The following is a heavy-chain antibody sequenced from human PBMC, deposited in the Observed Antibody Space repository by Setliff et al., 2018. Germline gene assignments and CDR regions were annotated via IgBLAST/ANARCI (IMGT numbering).Heavy chain of an antibody. CDR2: ISSTSNTM. J-gene: IGHJ4*02. D-gene: IGHD3-16*01. Sequence: GGSLRLSCATSGFSFSGYGMHWVRQAPGKGLEWISYISSTSNTMYYADSVKGRFTISRDSAKNSLYLQMNSLRAEDTAVYYCARVGVFGGGYFDFWGQGTLVTVAS. CDR1: GFSFSGYG. CDR3: ARVGVFGGGYFDF. V-gene: IGHV3-48*01.